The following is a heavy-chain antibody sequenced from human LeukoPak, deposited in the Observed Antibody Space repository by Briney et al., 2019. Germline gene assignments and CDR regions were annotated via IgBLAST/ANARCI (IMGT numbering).Heavy chain of an antibody. Sequence: GASVKVSCKASGGTFSSYAISWVRQAPGQGLEWMGRIIPIFGIANYAQKFQGRVTITADKSTSTAYMELSSLRSEDTAVYYCARNIAVAGTVWFDPWGQGTLVTVSS. CDR3: ARNIAVAGTVWFDP. J-gene: IGHJ5*02. V-gene: IGHV1-69*04. D-gene: IGHD6-19*01. CDR1: GGTFSSYA. CDR2: IIPIFGIA.